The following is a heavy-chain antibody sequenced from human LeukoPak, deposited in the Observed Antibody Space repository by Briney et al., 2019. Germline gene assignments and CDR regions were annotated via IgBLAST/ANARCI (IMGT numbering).Heavy chain of an antibody. J-gene: IGHJ4*02. CDR1: GFSFNSYG. Sequence: QPGRSLRLSCAASGFSFNSYGMHWVRQAPGKGLEWVAVISYDGSNKYYADSVKGRFTLSRDNSKNTLYLQMNSLRAEDTAVYYCAKDVGGVYNYFDFWGQGTLVTVSS. CDR2: ISYDGSNK. D-gene: IGHD3-16*01. V-gene: IGHV3-30*18. CDR3: AKDVGGVYNYFDF.